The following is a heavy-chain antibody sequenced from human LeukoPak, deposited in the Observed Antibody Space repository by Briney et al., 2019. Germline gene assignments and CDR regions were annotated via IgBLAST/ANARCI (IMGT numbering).Heavy chain of an antibody. V-gene: IGHV4-34*01. CDR3: ARGGELPFDP. J-gene: IGHJ5*02. CDR2: INHSGST. D-gene: IGHD1-26*01. Sequence: PSETLSLTCAVYGGSFSGYYWSWIRQPPGKGLEWIGEINHSGSTNYNPSLKSRVTISVDTSKNQFSLKLSSVTAADTAVYYCARGGELPFDPWGQGTLVTVSS. CDR1: GGSFSGYY.